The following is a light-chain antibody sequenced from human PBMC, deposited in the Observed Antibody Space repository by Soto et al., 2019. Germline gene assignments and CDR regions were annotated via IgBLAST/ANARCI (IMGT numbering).Light chain of an antibody. CDR2: GAS. CDR3: QQYNNWPS. Sequence: EIVMTQAPATLSVSPGERATLSCRASQSVSSNLAWYQQKPGQAPRLLIYGASIRATGIPARFSGSGSGTEFTLTISSLQSEDFAVYYCQQYNNWPSLGQGTRLEIK. J-gene: IGKJ5*01. CDR1: QSVSSN. V-gene: IGKV3D-15*01.